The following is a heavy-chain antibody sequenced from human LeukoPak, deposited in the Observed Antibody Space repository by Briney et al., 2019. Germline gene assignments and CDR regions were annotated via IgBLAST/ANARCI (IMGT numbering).Heavy chain of an antibody. CDR1: GFTFSSYA. D-gene: IGHD1-26*01. J-gene: IGHJ4*02. Sequence: GGSLRLSCAASGFTFSSYAMSWVRQAPGKGLEWVSAISSSGDSTYYADSVKGRFTISRDNSKNTLYLQMNSLRAEDTAVYYCAKGIVGATTGDYWGQGTLVTVSS. CDR3: AKGIVGATTGDY. CDR2: ISSSGDST. V-gene: IGHV3-23*01.